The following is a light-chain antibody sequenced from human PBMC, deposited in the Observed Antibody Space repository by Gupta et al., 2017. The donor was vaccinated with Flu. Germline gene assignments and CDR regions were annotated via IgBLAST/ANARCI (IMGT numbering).Light chain of an antibody. Sequence: DIVMTQTPLSSPVTLGQPASISCRSRESLLHSDGNTYLSWLHQRPGQTPRLLIYKISERCSGVSDRVSGSGAATDFTLNSSRVEGGDVGVYHCTQDTRLSTFGQGTKVEIK. CDR2: KIS. CDR1: ESLLHSDGNTY. J-gene: IGKJ1*01. V-gene: IGKV2-24*01. CDR3: TQDTRLST.